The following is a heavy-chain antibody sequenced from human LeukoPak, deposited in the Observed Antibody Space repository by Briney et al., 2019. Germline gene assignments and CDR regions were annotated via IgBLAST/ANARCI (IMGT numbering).Heavy chain of an antibody. J-gene: IGHJ4*02. CDR3: ARGVVEMATIEGYYFDY. V-gene: IGHV3-30-3*01. CDR2: ISYDGSNK. CDR1: GFTFSSYA. Sequence: PGGSLRLSCAASGFTFSSYAMHWVRQAPGKGLEWVAVISYDGSNKYYADSVKGRFTISRDNSKNTLYLQMNSLRAEDTAVYYCARGVVEMATIEGYYFDYWGQGTLVTVSS. D-gene: IGHD5-24*01.